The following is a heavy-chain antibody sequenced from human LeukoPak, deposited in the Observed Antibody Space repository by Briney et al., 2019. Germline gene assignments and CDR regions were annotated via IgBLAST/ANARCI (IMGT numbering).Heavy chain of an antibody. CDR3: ARDLGGSYSSETWFDP. CDR1: GGSISSSSYY. J-gene: IGHJ5*02. V-gene: IGHV4-61*02. D-gene: IGHD1-26*01. Sequence: KSSETLSLTCTVSGGSISSSSYYWSWIRQPAGEGLEWIGRIYSSGRTHYSPSLKSRVAISVDTSENRFSLRLSSVTAADTAVYYCARDLGGSYSSETWFDPWGQGTLVTVSS. CDR2: IYSSGRT.